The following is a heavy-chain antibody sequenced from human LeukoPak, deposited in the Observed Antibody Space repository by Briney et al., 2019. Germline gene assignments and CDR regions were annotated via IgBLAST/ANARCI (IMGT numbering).Heavy chain of an antibody. V-gene: IGHV3-23*01. CDR1: GFTFSSCA. D-gene: IGHD4/OR15-4a*01. Sequence: EGSLRLSCAASGFTFSSCAMTWVRQAPGKGLEWVSAISTSGGTYYADSVMGRFTVSRDNAKNSLSLQMDSLRAEDTAVYYCTRDPVTLNGAKILATDHWGQGSLVTVSS. CDR3: TRDPVTLNGAKILATDH. CDR2: ISTSGGT. J-gene: IGHJ4*02.